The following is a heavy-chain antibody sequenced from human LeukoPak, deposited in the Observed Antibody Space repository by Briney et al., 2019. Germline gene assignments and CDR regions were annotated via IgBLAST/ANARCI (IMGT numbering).Heavy chain of an antibody. Sequence: PSETLSLTCAVYGGSFSGYYWSWIRQPPGKGLEWIGEINHSGSTNYNPSLKSRVTISVDTSKNQFSLKLSSVTAADTAVYYCARGGGYCSSTSCSNWFDPWSQGTLVTVSS. CDR3: ARGGGYCSSTSCSNWFDP. J-gene: IGHJ5*02. CDR2: INHSGST. CDR1: GGSFSGYY. V-gene: IGHV4-34*01. D-gene: IGHD2-2*01.